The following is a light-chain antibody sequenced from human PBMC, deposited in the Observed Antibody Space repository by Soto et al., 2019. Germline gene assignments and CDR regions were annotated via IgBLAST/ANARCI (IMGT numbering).Light chain of an antibody. V-gene: IGKV1-9*01. CDR2: AAS. CDR3: QQLKSYPLGFT. CDR1: QGISSY. J-gene: IGKJ3*01. Sequence: DIQLTQSPSFLSASVGDRVTITCRASQGISSYLAWYQQKPGKAPKLLIYAASTLQSGVPSRFSGSGSGTEFTLTISSLQPEDFATYYCQQLKSYPLGFTFGPGTKVDIK.